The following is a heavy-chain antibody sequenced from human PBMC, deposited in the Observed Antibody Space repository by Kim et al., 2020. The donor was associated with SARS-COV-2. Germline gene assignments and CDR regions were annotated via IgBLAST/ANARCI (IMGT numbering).Heavy chain of an antibody. CDR3: ATNSEARTKKQLVPS. D-gene: IGHD6-6*01. J-gene: IGHJ4*02. CDR1: GGSISSSSYY. Sequence: SETLSLTCTVSGGSISSSSYYWGWIRHPPGKGLEWIGSIYYSGSTYYNPSLKSRVTISVDTSKNQFSLKLSSVTAADTAVYYCATNSEARTKKQLVPSWGQGTLVTVSS. V-gene: IGHV4-39*01. CDR2: IYYSGST.